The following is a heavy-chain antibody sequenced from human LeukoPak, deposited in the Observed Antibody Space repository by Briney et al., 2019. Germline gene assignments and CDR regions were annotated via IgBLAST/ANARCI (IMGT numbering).Heavy chain of an antibody. CDR2: IYTSGST. V-gene: IGHV4-4*07. Sequence: SETLSLTCTVSGGSISSYYWSWNRQPAGKGLEWIGRIYTSGSTKYNSSLKSRVTMSVDTSKNQFSLKLSSVTAADTAVYYCARGFLGDYYGSGSYYVFDYWGQGTLVTVSS. CDR3: ARGFLGDYYGSGSYYVFDY. D-gene: IGHD3-10*01. CDR1: GGSISSYY. J-gene: IGHJ4*02.